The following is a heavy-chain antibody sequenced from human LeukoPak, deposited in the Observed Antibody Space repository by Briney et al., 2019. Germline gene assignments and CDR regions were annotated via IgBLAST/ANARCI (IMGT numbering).Heavy chain of an antibody. CDR3: ARYSGYDFGAPYYYGMDV. V-gene: IGHV4-59*01. D-gene: IGHD5-12*01. CDR2: IYYSGST. J-gene: IGHJ6*02. CDR1: GGSISSYY. Sequence: PSETLSLTCTVSGGSISSYYWSWIRQPPGKGLEWIGYIYYSGSTNYNPSLKSRVTISVDTSKNQFSLKLSSVTAADTAVYYCARYSGYDFGAPYYYGMDVWGQGTTVTVSS.